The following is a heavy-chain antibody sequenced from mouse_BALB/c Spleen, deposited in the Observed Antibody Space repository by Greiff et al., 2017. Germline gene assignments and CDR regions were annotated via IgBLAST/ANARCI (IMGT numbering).Heavy chain of an antibody. Sequence: VQLQQSGPELVKPGASVKMSCKASGYTFTSYVMHWVKQKPGQGLEWIGYINPYNDGTKYNEKFKGKATLTSDKSSSTAYMELSSLTSEDSAVYYCARVMYYYGSRGYFDVWGAGTTVTVSS. J-gene: IGHJ1*01. CDR2: INPYNDGT. V-gene: IGHV1-14*01. CDR1: GYTFTSYV. CDR3: ARVMYYYGSRGYFDV. D-gene: IGHD1-1*01.